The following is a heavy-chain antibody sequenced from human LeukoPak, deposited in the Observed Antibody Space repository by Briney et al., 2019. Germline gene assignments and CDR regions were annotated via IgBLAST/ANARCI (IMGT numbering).Heavy chain of an antibody. CDR2: INPNSGGT. CDR1: GYTFTSYG. V-gene: IGHV1-2*02. J-gene: IGHJ4*02. D-gene: IGHD3-16*01. CDR3: AREGMGGPESASFDY. Sequence: ASVKVSCKASGYTFTSYGISWVRQAPGQGLEWMGWINPNSGGTNYAQKFQGRVTMTRDTSISTAYMELSRLRSDDTAVYYCAREGMGGPESASFDYWGQGTLVTVSS.